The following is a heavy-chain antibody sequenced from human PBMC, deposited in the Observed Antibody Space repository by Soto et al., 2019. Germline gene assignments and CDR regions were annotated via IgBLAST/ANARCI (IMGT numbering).Heavy chain of an antibody. J-gene: IGHJ4*02. CDR3: ARVKCISTSCSIDY. D-gene: IGHD2-2*01. V-gene: IGHV6-1*01. CDR1: TDTVSRSSPA. CDR2: TYYRANQNN. Sequence: LSFTWAISTDTVSRSSPACNCIRQSPSRALGWRVKTYYRANQNNDYAVPVKRRITINPDTSKNQFSLQLNSVTPADTAVYYCARVKCISTSCSIDYWGQGTLVTVSS.